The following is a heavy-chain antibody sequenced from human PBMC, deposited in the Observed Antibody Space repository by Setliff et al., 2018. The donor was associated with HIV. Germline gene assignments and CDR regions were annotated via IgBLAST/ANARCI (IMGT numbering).Heavy chain of an antibody. CDR2: IKQDGSER. D-gene: IGHD3-3*01. J-gene: IGHJ3*02. CDR1: GFTVSGYW. V-gene: IGHV3-7*01. CDR3: ARAAAYFNFWTGYHPHAFDI. Sequence: ETLRLSCAAPGFTVSGYWMSWVRQAPGKGLEWVANIKQDGSERYYVDSVKGRFTISRDNTNNSLYLHMNSLRAEDTAVYYCARAAAYFNFWTGYHPHAFDIWGQGTMVTVSS.